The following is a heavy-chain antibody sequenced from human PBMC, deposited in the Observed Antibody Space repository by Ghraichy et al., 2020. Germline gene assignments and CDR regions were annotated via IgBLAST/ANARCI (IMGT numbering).Heavy chain of an antibody. CDR2: IYTSGST. CDR1: GGSISSGSYY. Sequence: SQTLSLTCTVSGGSISSGSYYWSWIRQPAGKGLEWIGRIYTSGSTNYNPSLKSRVTISVDTSKNQFSLKLSSVTAADTAVYYCARDLRAPGPSSGGNPSAFDIWGQGTMVTVSS. J-gene: IGHJ3*02. V-gene: IGHV4-61*02. D-gene: IGHD6-19*01. CDR3: ARDLRAPGPSSGGNPSAFDI.